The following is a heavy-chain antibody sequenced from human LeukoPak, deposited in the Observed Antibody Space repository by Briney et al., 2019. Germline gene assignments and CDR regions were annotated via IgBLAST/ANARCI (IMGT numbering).Heavy chain of an antibody. CDR2: INPSGGST. Sequence: GASVKVSCKASGYTFTSYGISWVRQAPGQGLEWMGIINPSGGSTSYAQKFQGRVTMTRDTSTSTVYMELSSLRSEDTAVYYCARGGVARYYGSGSYSSYYFDYWGRGTLVTVSS. J-gene: IGHJ4*02. CDR3: ARGGVARYYGSGSYSSYYFDY. D-gene: IGHD3-10*01. V-gene: IGHV1-46*01. CDR1: GYTFTSYG.